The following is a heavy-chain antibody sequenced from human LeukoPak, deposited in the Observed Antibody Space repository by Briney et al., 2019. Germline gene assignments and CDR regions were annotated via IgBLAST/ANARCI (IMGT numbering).Heavy chain of an antibody. Sequence: GGSLRLSCAASGFTFSSYAMHWVRQAPGKGLEWVAVISYDGSNKYYADSGKGRFTISRDNSKNTLYLQMNSLRAEDTAVYYCARTPVTVYGMDVWGKGTTVTVSS. J-gene: IGHJ6*04. CDR3: ARTPVTVYGMDV. V-gene: IGHV3-30*04. D-gene: IGHD4-17*01. CDR1: GFTFSSYA. CDR2: ISYDGSNK.